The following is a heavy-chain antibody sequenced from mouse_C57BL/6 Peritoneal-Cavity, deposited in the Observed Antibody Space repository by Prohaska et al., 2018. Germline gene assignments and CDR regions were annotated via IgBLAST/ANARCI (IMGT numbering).Heavy chain of an antibody. J-gene: IGHJ1*03. CDR1: GYTFPTYP. Sequence: VQLQQFTTELRKPGSPVPLSCKASGYTFPTYPMHLLKQMPIQGLEWIGNIDPSDSETHYNQKFKEKATLTVDKSSSIGYMQLSRLTSEDSAVYYCAIHYGTCWYLDVWGTGTKAIVSS. CDR3: AIHYGTCWYLDV. V-gene: IGHV1-52*01. D-gene: IGHD2-1*01. CDR2: IDPSDSET.